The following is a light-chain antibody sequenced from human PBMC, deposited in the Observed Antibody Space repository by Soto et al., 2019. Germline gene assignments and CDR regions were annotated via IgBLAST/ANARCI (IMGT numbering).Light chain of an antibody. CDR2: GAS. CDR3: QQFKDWPPLT. J-gene: IGKJ4*01. Sequence: EILMTQSPLTLSVSPGEEATLSCRASQDINSNLAWYQQRPGQAPRVLIYGASSRASGIPDRFSGSGSGTDFTLTINRLEPDDFAVYYCQQFKDWPPLTFGGGTGVESK. CDR1: QDINSN. V-gene: IGKV3D-15*01.